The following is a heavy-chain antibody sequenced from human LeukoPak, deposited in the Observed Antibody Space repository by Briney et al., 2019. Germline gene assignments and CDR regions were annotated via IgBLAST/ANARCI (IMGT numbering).Heavy chain of an antibody. CDR3: ARRNYNDSRGYNF. J-gene: IGHJ4*02. CDR1: GGSISSGDFY. CDR2: IFNSGSAT. V-gene: IGHV4-30-4*01. Sequence: SQTLSLTCTVSGGSISSGDFYWRWIRQPPGKGLEWIGHIFNSGSATYYNPSLKSRITISIDTSKNHFSLKLSSVTAADTAVYYCARRNYNDSRGYNFWGQGTLVTVSS. D-gene: IGHD3-22*01.